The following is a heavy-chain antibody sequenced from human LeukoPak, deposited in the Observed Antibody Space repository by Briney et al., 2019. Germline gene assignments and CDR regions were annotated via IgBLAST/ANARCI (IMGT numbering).Heavy chain of an antibody. D-gene: IGHD5-18*01. V-gene: IGHV1-69*05. CDR1: GGTFSSYA. CDR2: IIPIFGTT. J-gene: IGHJ4*02. CDR3: ARGEGYSYGLVKY. Sequence: SVKVSCKASGGTFSSYASSWVRQAPGQGLEWMGGIIPIFGTTNYAQKFQGRVTVATDKSTGTAYMELSGLRSEDTAVYYCARGEGYSYGLVKYWGQGTLVTVSS.